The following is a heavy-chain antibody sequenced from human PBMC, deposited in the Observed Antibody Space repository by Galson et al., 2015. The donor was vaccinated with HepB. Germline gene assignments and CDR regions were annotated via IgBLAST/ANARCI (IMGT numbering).Heavy chain of an antibody. CDR2: IYTSGST. V-gene: IGHV4-61*08. Sequence: SETLSLTCTVSGGSISSGGYYWSWIRQHPGKGLEWIGYIYTSGSTNYNPSLKSRVTMSVDTSKNQFSLKLSSVTAADTAVYYCARYRIAVAGMDWYFDLWGRGTLVTVSS. CDR1: GGSISSGGYY. D-gene: IGHD6-19*01. J-gene: IGHJ2*01. CDR3: ARYRIAVAGMDWYFDL.